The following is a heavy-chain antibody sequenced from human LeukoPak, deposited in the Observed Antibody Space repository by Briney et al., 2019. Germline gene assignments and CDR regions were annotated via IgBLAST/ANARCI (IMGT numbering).Heavy chain of an antibody. V-gene: IGHV1-69*06. D-gene: IGHD3-10*01. CDR3: AGGSYYFHFDY. J-gene: IGHJ4*02. Sequence: SVKVSCKASGGTFSSYAISWVRQAPGQGLEWMGGIIPIFGTANYAQKFQGRVTVTADKSTSTAYMELSSLRSEDTAVYYCAGGSYYFHFDYWGQGTLVTVSS. CDR2: IIPIFGTA. CDR1: GGTFSSYA.